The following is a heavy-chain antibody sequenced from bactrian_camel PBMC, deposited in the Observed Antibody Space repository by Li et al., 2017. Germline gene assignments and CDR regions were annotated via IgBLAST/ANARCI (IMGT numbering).Heavy chain of an antibody. Sequence: VQLVESGGGLVQPGGSLRLSCAASGFAFGTWYMSWVRQAPGKGLEWVSSIYTGGGSTAYADSVKGRFTISRDNAKNTLYLQLNSLKSEDTALYYCAADPPDSSFFGPVAYGYDASRTNSWGQGTQVTV. D-gene: IGHD1*01. CDR2: IYTGGGST. CDR1: GFAFGTWY. J-gene: IGHJ6*01. V-gene: IGHV3-2*01. CDR3: AADPPDSSFFGPVAYGYDASRTNS.